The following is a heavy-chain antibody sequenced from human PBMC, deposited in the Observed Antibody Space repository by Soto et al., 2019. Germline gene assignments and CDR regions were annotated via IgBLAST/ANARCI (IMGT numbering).Heavy chain of an antibody. Sequence: PGGSLRLSCEASGFTFSTYAMHWVRQAPGKGLEWLSVISSDGRNKNYADSVKGRFIISRDKSKHTLYLQMNSLRVEDTAVYDCYRDFTDSGTYAVDYWGQGNPVHVHS. J-gene: IGHJ4*02. CDR2: ISSDGRNK. CDR1: GFTFSTYA. D-gene: IGHD3-10*01. CDR3: YRDFTDSGTYAVDY. V-gene: IGHV3-30*03.